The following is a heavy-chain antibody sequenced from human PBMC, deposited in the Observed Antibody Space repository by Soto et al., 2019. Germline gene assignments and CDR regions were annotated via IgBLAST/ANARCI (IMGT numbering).Heavy chain of an antibody. V-gene: IGHV3-66*01. CDR3: ARGGVELEQWLVRPVRGWFDP. CDR1: GFTVSSNY. D-gene: IGHD6-19*01. CDR2: IYSGGST. Sequence: EVQLVESGGGLVQPGGSLRLSCAASGFTVSSNYMRWVRQAPGKGLEWVSVIYSGGSTYYADSVKGRFTISRDNSKNTLYLQMNSLRAEDAAVYYCARGGVELEQWLVRPVRGWFDPWGQGTLVTVSS. J-gene: IGHJ5*02.